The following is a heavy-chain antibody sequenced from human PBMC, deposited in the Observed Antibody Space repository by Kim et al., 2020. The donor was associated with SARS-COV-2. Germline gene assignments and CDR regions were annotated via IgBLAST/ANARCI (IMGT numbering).Heavy chain of an antibody. D-gene: IGHD6-19*01. CDR2: ST. Sequence: STHSNPSHKSRVTISVDTSKNQLSLKLSSVTAADTAVYYCGAVAGPTDYWGQGTLVTVSS. J-gene: IGHJ4*02. V-gene: IGHV4-31*02. CDR3: GAVAGPTDY.